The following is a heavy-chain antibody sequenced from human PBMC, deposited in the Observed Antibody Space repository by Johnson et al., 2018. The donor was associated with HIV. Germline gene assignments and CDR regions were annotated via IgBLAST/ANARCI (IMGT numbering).Heavy chain of an antibody. Sequence: QVQLVESGGGVVQAGRSLRLSCAASGLTFSSHAMDWVRQAPGKGLEWVAVISNDGSNKYYADSVTGRFTISRDNAKNSLYLQMNSLRGEDTAVYYCARRRVAGDDAFDMWGQGTMVSVSS. CDR2: ISNDGSNK. V-gene: IGHV3-30*03. J-gene: IGHJ3*02. CDR1: GLTFSSHA. CDR3: ARRRVAGDDAFDM. D-gene: IGHD6-19*01.